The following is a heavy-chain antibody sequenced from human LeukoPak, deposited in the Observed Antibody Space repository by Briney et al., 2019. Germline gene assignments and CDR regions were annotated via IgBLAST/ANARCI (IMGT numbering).Heavy chain of an antibody. CDR2: IIPIFGTA. CDR1: GGTFSSYA. Sequence: GSSVKVSCKASGGTFSSYAISWVRQAPGQGLEWMGGIIPIFGTANYAQKFQGRVTITADESTSTAYMELSSLRSEDTAACYCARGARCSSTSCYWDFDYWGQGTLVTVSS. V-gene: IGHV1-69*01. D-gene: IGHD2-2*01. CDR3: ARGARCSSTSCYWDFDY. J-gene: IGHJ4*02.